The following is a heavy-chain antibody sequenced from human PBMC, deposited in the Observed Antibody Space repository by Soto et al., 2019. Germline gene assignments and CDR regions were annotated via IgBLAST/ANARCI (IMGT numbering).Heavy chain of an antibody. CDR3: AIVRVTDSPLDH. CDR2: LAYDGSQK. CDR1: GFTFRSSG. Sequence: QVHLVESGGGVVQPGTSLTLTCTASGFTFRSSGMHWVRQAPGKGLEWLAFLAYDGSQKFYADSVKGRFSISRDNTKNTLSLHMSSLTAEDTAIYYCAIVRVTDSPLDHWGPGTLVTVSS. J-gene: IGHJ4*02. V-gene: IGHV3-30*03. D-gene: IGHD2-21*02.